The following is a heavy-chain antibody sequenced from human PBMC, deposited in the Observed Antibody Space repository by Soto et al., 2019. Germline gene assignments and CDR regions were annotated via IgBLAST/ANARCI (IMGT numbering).Heavy chain of an antibody. V-gene: IGHV1-69*13. CDR1: GGTFGSYA. J-gene: IGHJ3*02. D-gene: IGHD1-7*01. CDR3: ARDNNWNYQNAFDI. Sequence: SVKVSCKASGGTFGSYAISWVRQAPGQGLEWMGGIIPIFGTANYAQKFQGRVTITADESTSTAYMELSSLRSEDTAVYYCARDNNWNYQNAFDIWGQGTMVTVSS. CDR2: IIPIFGTA.